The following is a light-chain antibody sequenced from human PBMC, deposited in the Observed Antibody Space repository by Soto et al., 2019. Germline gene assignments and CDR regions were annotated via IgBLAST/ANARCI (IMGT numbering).Light chain of an antibody. J-gene: IGKJ5*01. CDR3: QQYDDSIT. CDR2: GAS. V-gene: IGKV3-20*01. Sequence: EVVLTQSPGTLSLSPGDSAALSCRASQSVSSTYLAWYHQKPGQAPRLLIYGASRRATGIPDRFSGSGSGTDFTLTISRLEPEDFAVYYCQQYDDSITFGQGTRLEIE. CDR1: QSVSSTY.